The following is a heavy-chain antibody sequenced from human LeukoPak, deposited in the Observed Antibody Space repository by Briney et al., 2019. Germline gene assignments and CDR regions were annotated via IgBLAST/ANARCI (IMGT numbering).Heavy chain of an antibody. Sequence: GESLKISCKGSGYSFTSYWIGWVRRMPRKGLEWMGIIYPGDSDTRYSPSFQGQVTISADTSISTAYLQWSSLKASDTAMYYCARRSGYYDSSGYLFDDWGQGTLVTVSS. CDR3: ARRSGYYDSSGYLFDD. CDR2: IYPGDSDT. J-gene: IGHJ5*02. CDR1: GYSFTSYW. D-gene: IGHD3-22*01. V-gene: IGHV5-51*03.